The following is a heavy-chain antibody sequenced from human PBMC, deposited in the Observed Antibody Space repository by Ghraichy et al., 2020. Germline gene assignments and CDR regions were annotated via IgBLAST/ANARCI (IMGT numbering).Heavy chain of an antibody. CDR1: GGSFSGYY. Sequence: SQTLSLTCAVYGGSFSGYYSSWIRQPPGKGLECIGEINHSGSTNYNPSLKSRVTISVDTSKNQFSLKLSSVTAADTAVYYCARGRTLYIAVVTAILSRDRAFDIWGQGTMVTASS. J-gene: IGHJ3*02. V-gene: IGHV4-34*01. D-gene: IGHD2-21*02. CDR2: INHSGST. CDR3: ARGRTLYIAVVTAILSRDRAFDI.